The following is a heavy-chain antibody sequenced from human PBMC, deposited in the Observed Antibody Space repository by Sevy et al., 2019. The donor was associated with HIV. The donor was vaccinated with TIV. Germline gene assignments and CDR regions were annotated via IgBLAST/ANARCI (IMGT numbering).Heavy chain of an antibody. CDR2: ISHDGINE. D-gene: IGHD1-26*01. J-gene: IGHJ6*02. Sequence: GGSLRLSCIGSGFSFSYYGIHWVRQSPGKGLDWVALISHDGINEYYADSVKGRFTISRDNSKNTVYLEMNSLRNEDTAIYFCANAYSGSYSHSFLYALDVWGQGTTVTVSS. V-gene: IGHV3-30*18. CDR1: GFSFSYYG. CDR3: ANAYSGSYSHSFLYALDV.